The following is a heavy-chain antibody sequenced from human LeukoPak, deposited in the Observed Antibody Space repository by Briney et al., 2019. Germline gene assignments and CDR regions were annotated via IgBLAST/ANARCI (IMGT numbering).Heavy chain of an antibody. D-gene: IGHD3-10*01. J-gene: IGHJ4*02. Sequence: GASVKVSCKASGYTFTGYYMHWVRQAPGQGLEWMGWINPNSGGTNYAQKFQGRVTMTRDTSISTAYMELSRPRSDDTAVYYCARAGITMVRGAEFDYWGQGTLVTVSS. CDR3: ARAGITMVRGAEFDY. V-gene: IGHV1-2*02. CDR1: GYTFTGYY. CDR2: INPNSGGT.